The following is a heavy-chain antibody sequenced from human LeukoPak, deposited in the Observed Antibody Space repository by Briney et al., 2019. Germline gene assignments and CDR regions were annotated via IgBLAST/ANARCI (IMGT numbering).Heavy chain of an antibody. Sequence: PQASVKVSCKASGYTFTSYYINWVRQATGQGLEWMGWMNPNSGNKGYAQKFQGRVTMTRNTSISTAYMELSSLRSEDTAVYYCARVGATTTAEYYFDYWGQGTLVTVSS. CDR1: GYTFTSYY. J-gene: IGHJ4*02. CDR3: ARVGATTTAEYYFDY. CDR2: MNPNSGNK. D-gene: IGHD1-26*01. V-gene: IGHV1-8*01.